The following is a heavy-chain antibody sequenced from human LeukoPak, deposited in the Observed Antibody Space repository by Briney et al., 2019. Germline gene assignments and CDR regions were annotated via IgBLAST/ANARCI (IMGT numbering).Heavy chain of an antibody. CDR1: GASISSGRNY. Sequence: SETLSLTCTVSGASISSGRNYWTWIRQPAGKGLEWIGRIYIFSGNTNYNPSLKSRVTISVDTSKNQFSLKLTSVTAADTAVYYCARVDGSCSGGSCPSGNWFDPWGQGTLVTVSS. V-gene: IGHV4-61*02. CDR3: ARVDGSCSGGSCPSGNWFDP. CDR2: IYIFSGNT. D-gene: IGHD2-15*01. J-gene: IGHJ5*02.